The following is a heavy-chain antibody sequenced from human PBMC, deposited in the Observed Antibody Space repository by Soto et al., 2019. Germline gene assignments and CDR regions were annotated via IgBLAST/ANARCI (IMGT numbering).Heavy chain of an antibody. V-gene: IGHV4-59*12. Sequence: ASETLSLTCSVSGSSMTTYYGHWIRQAPGKGLEWIGFIYNSGRGSTGSNPSLSSRVTFSIGTSKNQFSLKLDSVTAADTAVYYCARETYGDYVGYFDPWGQGIQVTVS. CDR2: IYNSGRGST. CDR3: ARETYGDYVGYFDP. D-gene: IGHD4-17*01. J-gene: IGHJ5*02. CDR1: GSSMTTYY.